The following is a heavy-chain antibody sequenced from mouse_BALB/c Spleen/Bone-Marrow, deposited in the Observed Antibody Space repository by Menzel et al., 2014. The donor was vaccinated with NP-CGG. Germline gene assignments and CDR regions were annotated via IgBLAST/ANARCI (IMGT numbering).Heavy chain of an antibody. CDR3: ARDMGLLRFDY. CDR1: GFTFSDYY. D-gene: IGHD1-1*01. Sequence: EVMLVESGGGLVQPGGSLRLSCATSGFTFSDYYMSWVRQPPGKALEWLGFIRNKANGYTTEYSESVKGRFTISRDNSQSILYLQMNALRAEDSATYYCARDMGLLRFDYWGQGTTLTVSS. J-gene: IGHJ2*01. CDR2: IRNKANGYTT. V-gene: IGHV7-3*02.